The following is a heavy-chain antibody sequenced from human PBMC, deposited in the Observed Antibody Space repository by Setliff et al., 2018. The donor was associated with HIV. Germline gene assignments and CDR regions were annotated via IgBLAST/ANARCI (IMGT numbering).Heavy chain of an antibody. CDR3: ASPSASYSSSRYAAY. J-gene: IGHJ4*02. CDR2: IDRDGSET. V-gene: IGHV3-7*01. D-gene: IGHD6-13*01. CDR1: GFTFSSYG. Sequence: GSLRLSCAAFGFTFSSYGMSWVRQAPGKGLEWVANIDRDGSETNYVDSVKGRFTISRDNAKNTLYLQMNSLRAEDTAVYYCASPSASYSSSRYAAYWGQGALVTVSS.